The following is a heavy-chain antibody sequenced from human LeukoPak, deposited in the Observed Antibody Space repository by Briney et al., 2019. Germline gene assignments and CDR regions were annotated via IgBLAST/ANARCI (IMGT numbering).Heavy chain of an antibody. CDR3: ARSLYYYGADAFDI. Sequence: PSETLSLTCTVSGGSISSYYWSWIRQPPGKGLEWIGYIYYSRSTNYNPSLKSGVTISVDTSKNQFSLKLSSVTAADTAVYYCARSLYYYGADAFDIWGQGTMVTVSS. CDR1: GGSISSYY. CDR2: IYYSRST. J-gene: IGHJ3*02. D-gene: IGHD3-10*01. V-gene: IGHV4-59*01.